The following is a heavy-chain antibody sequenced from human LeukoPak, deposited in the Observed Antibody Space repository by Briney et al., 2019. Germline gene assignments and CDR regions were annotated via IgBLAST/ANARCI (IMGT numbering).Heavy chain of an antibody. CDR3: ARSPFGGVIDKNYFDY. V-gene: IGHV4-38-2*02. Sequence: SETLSLTCTVSGYSINSGYYWGWTRPPPGKGLEWIGSIYHSGSTFYNPSLKRRVTISVDTSKNQFPLKLSSVTAADTAVYYCARSPFGGVIDKNYFDYWGQGTLVTVSS. CDR2: IYHSGST. CDR1: GYSINSGYY. D-gene: IGHD3-16*02. J-gene: IGHJ4*02.